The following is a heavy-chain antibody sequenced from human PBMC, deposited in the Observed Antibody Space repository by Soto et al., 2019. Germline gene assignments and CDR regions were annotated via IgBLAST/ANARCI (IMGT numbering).Heavy chain of an antibody. CDR1: GFTFSSYG. D-gene: IGHD3-3*01. J-gene: IGHJ6*02. CDR3: ARSVGFGVVFVYYYGMDV. CDR2: IWYDGSNK. Sequence: QPGGSLRLSCAASGFTFSSYGMHWVRQAPGKGLEWVAVIWYDGSNKYYADSVKGRFTISRDNSKNTLYLQMNSLRAEDTAVYYCARSVGFGVVFVYYYGMDVWGQGTTVTVSS. V-gene: IGHV3-33*01.